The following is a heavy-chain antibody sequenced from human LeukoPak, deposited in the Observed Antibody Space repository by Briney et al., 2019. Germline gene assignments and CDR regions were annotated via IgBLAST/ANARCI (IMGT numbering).Heavy chain of an antibody. J-gene: IGHJ4*02. CDR2: IIASSGST. D-gene: IGHD5-12*01. Sequence: GSLRLSCAASGFSFNNHAMSWVRQAPGKGLEWVSIIIASSGSTFYADSVKGRFTISRDNSKNTLYLQMNSLRVEDTAVYYCAKGGYDYVEVAYFDFWGQGTLVTVSS. CDR3: AKGGYDYVEVAYFDF. CDR1: GFSFNNHA. V-gene: IGHV3-23*01.